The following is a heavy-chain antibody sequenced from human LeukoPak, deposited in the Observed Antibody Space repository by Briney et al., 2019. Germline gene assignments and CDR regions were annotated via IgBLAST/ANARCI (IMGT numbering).Heavy chain of an antibody. V-gene: IGHV1-2*02. CDR2: INPNSGGT. CDR1: GYTFTGYY. Sequence: ASVKVSCKASGYTFTGYYMHWGRQAPGQGLEWMGWINPNSGGTNYAQKFQGRVTMTRDTSISTAYMELSRLRSDDTAVYYCARANGAAAGLDYWGQGTLVTVSS. J-gene: IGHJ4*02. D-gene: IGHD6-13*01. CDR3: ARANGAAAGLDY.